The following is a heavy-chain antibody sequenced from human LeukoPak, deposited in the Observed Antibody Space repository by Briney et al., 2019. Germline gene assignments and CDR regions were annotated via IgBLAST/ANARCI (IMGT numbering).Heavy chain of an antibody. CDR2: INQDGSVK. CDR3: TRDFVF. D-gene: IGHD3-3*01. V-gene: IGHV3-7*01. Sequence: GGPLRLSCAASGFAFSTYWMDWVRQAPGKGLEWVGNINQDGSVKHYVESVRGRFTISRDNARNSVYLQMSALRVEDTAVYYCTRDFVFWGQGSLVTASS. J-gene: IGHJ4*02. CDR1: GFAFSTYW.